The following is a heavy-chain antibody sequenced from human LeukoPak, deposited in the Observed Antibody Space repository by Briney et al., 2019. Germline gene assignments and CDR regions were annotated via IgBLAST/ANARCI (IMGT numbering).Heavy chain of an antibody. CDR2: INPNSGGT. D-gene: IGHD2-8*01. V-gene: IGHV1-2*06. Sequence: ASVKVSCKASGYTFTGYYMHWVRQAPGQGLEWMGRINPNSGGTNYAQKFQGRVTMTRDTSISTAYMELSRLRSDDTAVYYCARGARYCTNGVCSLYYYYYYMDVWGKGTTVTVSS. J-gene: IGHJ6*03. CDR3: ARGARYCTNGVCSLYYYYYYMDV. CDR1: GYTFTGYY.